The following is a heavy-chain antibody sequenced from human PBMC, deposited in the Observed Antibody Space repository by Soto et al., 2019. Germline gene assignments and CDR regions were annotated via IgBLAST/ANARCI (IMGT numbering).Heavy chain of an antibody. J-gene: IGHJ4*02. CDR1: GYNFNIYW. D-gene: IGHD4-17*01. CDR2: IYPGDSDT. V-gene: IGHV5-51*01. Sequence: HGESLKISCKGSGYNFNIYWIGWVRQMPGKGLEWMGVIYPGDSDTRYSPSFQGQVTISVDKSINTAYLQWSSLTASDTAVYYCARQDGDGLYYFDYWGQGTLVTVSS. CDR3: ARQDGDGLYYFDY.